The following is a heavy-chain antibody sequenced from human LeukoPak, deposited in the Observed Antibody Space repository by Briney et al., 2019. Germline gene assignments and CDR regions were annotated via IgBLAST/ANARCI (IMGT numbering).Heavy chain of an antibody. Sequence: GGSLRLSCAASGFTFRRFSMNWVRQAPGKGLEWVSYISSSSSTIYYADSVKGRFTISRDNAKNSLYLQMNSLRAEDTAVYYCARGGAADAFDIWGQGTMVTVSS. CDR3: ARGGAADAFDI. D-gene: IGHD6-25*01. CDR1: GFTFRRFS. CDR2: ISSSSSTI. V-gene: IGHV3-48*01. J-gene: IGHJ3*02.